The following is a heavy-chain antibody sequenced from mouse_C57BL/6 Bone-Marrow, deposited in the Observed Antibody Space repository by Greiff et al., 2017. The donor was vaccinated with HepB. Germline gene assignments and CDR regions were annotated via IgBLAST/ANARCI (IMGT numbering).Heavy chain of an antibody. CDR1: GYTFTSYW. J-gene: IGHJ1*03. Sequence: VQLQQSGAELVRPGTSVKLSCKASGYTFTSYWMHWVKQRPGQGLEWIGMIHPNSGSTNYNEKFKSKATLTVDKSSSTAYMQLSSLTSEDSAVYYCARQGIYYYGRSYVWYFDVWGTGTTVTVSS. D-gene: IGHD1-1*01. CDR3: ARQGIYYYGRSYVWYFDV. V-gene: IGHV1-64*01. CDR2: IHPNSGST.